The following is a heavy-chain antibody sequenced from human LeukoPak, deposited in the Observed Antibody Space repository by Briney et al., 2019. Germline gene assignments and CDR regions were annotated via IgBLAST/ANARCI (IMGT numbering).Heavy chain of an antibody. CDR1: GFTFSSYG. CDR3: AKGHGEYCSSTSCYTSYYMDV. D-gene: IGHD2-2*02. Sequence: GGSLRLSCAASGFTFSSYGMHWVRQAPGKGLEWVAFIRYDGSNKYYADSVKGRFTISRDNSKNTLYLQMNSLRAEDTAVYYCAKGHGEYCSSTSCYTSYYMDVWGKGTTVTVSS. V-gene: IGHV3-30*02. CDR2: IRYDGSNK. J-gene: IGHJ6*03.